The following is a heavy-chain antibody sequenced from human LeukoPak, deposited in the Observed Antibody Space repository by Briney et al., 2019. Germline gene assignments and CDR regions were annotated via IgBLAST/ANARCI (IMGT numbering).Heavy chain of an antibody. CDR1: GFAFSGYS. CDR2: IKLGVNER. Sequence: GGSLRLSCAASGFAFSGYSTSWARQAPGKGLECVAYIKLGVNERYYVDSVKGRFTISRDNTKSSLYLQMNSLRVEDTALYYCARSGSGYDYWGQGALVTVSS. V-gene: IGHV3-7*01. CDR3: ARSGSGYDY. D-gene: IGHD3-10*01. J-gene: IGHJ4*02.